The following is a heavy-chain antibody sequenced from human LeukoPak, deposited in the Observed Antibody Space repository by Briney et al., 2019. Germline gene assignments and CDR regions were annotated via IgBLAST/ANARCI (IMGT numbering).Heavy chain of an antibody. D-gene: IGHD6-19*01. CDR1: GGSFSGYY. CDR2: INHSGST. V-gene: IGHV4-34*01. CDR3: APTCSSSCWYEGFDP. J-gene: IGHJ5*02. Sequence: SETLSLTCAVYGGSFSGYYWSWIRQPPGKGLEWMGEINHSGSTNYNPSLKSRVTISVVTSKNQFSLTLSSVTVADTAVYYCAPTCSSSCWYEGFDPWGQGTLVTVSS.